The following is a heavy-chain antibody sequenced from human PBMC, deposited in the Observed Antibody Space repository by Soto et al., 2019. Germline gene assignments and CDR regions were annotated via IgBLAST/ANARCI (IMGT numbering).Heavy chain of an antibody. D-gene: IGHD3-22*01. CDR1: GGAFSGYY. V-gene: IGHV4-34*12. CDR2: FIHSGQI. CDR3: VRVAACYYYTGDYDS. J-gene: IGHJ4*02. Sequence: PSETLSLTCGVFGGAFSGYYSSWFRQPPGKGLEWFGSFIHSGQISYNPSLKSRLTLSKATSVKQISLKLSSVSAADTAVCYCVRVAACYYYTGDYDSWGQGTLVTVSS.